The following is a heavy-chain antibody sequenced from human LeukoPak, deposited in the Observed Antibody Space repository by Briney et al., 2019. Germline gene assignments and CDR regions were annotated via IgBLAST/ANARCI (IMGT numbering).Heavy chain of an antibody. CDR3: ARVAGRGSYYGSGSYYKNSYYYYYGMDV. V-gene: IGHV4-34*01. J-gene: IGHJ6*04. Sequence: SETLSLTCAVYGGSFIGYYWSWIRQPPGKGLEWIGEINHSGGTNYNPSLKCRVTISVDTSKNQFSLKLSSVTAADTAVYYCARVAGRGSYYGSGSYYKNSYYYYYGMDVWGKGTTVTVSS. CDR2: INHSGGT. D-gene: IGHD3-10*01. CDR1: GGSFIGYY.